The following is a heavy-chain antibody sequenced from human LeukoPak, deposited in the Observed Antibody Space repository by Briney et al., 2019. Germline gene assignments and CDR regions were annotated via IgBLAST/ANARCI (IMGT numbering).Heavy chain of an antibody. Sequence: SETLSLTCIVSGGSIRSYYWSWIRQPPGQGLEWIGYIFYAGSTTYNPSLKSRVTISIDTSKNQFSLKLNSVTAADTAVYYCASGERGYSYGPLDYWGRGTLVTVSS. J-gene: IGHJ4*02. CDR3: ASGERGYSYGPLDY. V-gene: IGHV4-59*08. CDR2: IFYAGST. CDR1: GGSIRSYY. D-gene: IGHD5-18*01.